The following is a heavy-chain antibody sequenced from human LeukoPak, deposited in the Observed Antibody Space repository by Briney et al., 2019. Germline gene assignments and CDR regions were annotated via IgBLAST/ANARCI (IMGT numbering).Heavy chain of an antibody. V-gene: IGHV4-34*01. D-gene: IGHD1-26*01. CDR3: ARTWSYDDAFDI. CDR1: GGSFSGYY. Sequence: SETLSLTCAVYGGSFSGYYWSWIRQPPGKGLEWIGEINHSGSTNYNPSLKSRVTISVDTSKNQFSLKLSSVTAADTAVYYCARTWSYDDAFDIWGQGTMVTVSS. CDR2: INHSGST. J-gene: IGHJ3*02.